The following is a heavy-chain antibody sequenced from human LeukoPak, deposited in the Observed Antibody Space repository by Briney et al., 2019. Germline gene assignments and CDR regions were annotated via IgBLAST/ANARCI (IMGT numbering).Heavy chain of an antibody. J-gene: IGHJ4*02. CDR1: GGSISSYY. D-gene: IGHD1-26*01. V-gene: IGHV4-59*12. Sequence: SESLSLTCTVSGGSISSYYWSWIRQPPGKGLEWIGYIYYSGSTNYNPSLKSRVTISVDTSKNQFSLKLSSVTAADTAVYYCARGGGSYLGEYYFDYWGQGTLVTVSS. CDR2: IYYSGST. CDR3: ARGGGSYLGEYYFDY.